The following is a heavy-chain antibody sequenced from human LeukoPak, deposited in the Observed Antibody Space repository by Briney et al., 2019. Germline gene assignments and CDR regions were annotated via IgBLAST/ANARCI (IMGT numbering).Heavy chain of an antibody. J-gene: IGHJ4*02. CDR2: IGPTGSDR. CDR1: GLTFSNSG. Sequence: PGGSLRLSCTASGLTFSNSGFKWVRQAPGKGLEWVASIGPTGSDRYHADSIKGRFTISRDNANNFLYLQMNSLRAEDTAVYYCATETNGRHYDYWGQGTLLTVSS. V-gene: IGHV3-21*06. CDR3: ATETNGRHYDY. D-gene: IGHD1-14*01.